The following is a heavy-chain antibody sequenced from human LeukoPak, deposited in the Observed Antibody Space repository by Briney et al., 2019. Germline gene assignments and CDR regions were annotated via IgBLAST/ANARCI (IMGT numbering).Heavy chain of an antibody. CDR2: ICDGGSR. V-gene: IGHV3-53*01. Sequence: GGSLRLSCEVSGFLVNRNYMNWIRQAPGKGLEWVSVICDGGSRYYADSVKGRFTISRDTSKNTVYLEMNGLRVDDTAVYYCANGSSAYYFESWGQGTLVTVSA. CDR3: ANGSSAYYFES. D-gene: IGHD6-6*01. CDR1: GFLVNRNY. J-gene: IGHJ4*02.